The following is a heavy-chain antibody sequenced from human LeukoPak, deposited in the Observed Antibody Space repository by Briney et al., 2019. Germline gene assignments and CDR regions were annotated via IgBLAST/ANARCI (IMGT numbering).Heavy chain of an antibody. CDR2: IKQDGSEK. V-gene: IGHV3-7*03. CDR1: GFTFSSYW. Sequence: GGSLRLSCAASGFTFSSYWMSWVRQAPGKGLEWVANIKQDGSEKYYVDSVKGRFTISRDNAKNSLYLQMNSLRAEDTAVYYCARGQVYSSSWYPLDYYFDYWGQGTLVTVSS. D-gene: IGHD6-13*01. CDR3: ARGQVYSSSWYPLDYYFDY. J-gene: IGHJ4*02.